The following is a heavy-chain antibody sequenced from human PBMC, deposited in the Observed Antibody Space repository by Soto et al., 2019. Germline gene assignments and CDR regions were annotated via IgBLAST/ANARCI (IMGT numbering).Heavy chain of an antibody. CDR2: ISAYNGNT. CDR1: GYTFTSYG. CDR3: ARDNYYGSGSYYYYYYYYGMDV. V-gene: IGHV1-18*01. D-gene: IGHD3-10*01. Sequence: ASVKVACKASGYTFTSYGVSWVRQATGQGLEWMGWISAYNGNTNYAQKLQGRVTMTTDTSTSTAYMELRSLRSDDTAVYYCARDNYYGSGSYYYYYYYYGMDVWGQGTTVTVSS. J-gene: IGHJ6*02.